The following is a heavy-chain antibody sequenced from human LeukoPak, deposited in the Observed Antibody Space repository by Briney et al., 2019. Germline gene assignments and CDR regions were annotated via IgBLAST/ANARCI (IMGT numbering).Heavy chain of an antibody. CDR3: ARTTLVKYSTSLYYYYYMDV. CDR2: INHSGST. D-gene: IGHD2-2*01. V-gene: IGHV4-34*01. J-gene: IGHJ6*03. Sequence: PSETLSLTCAVYGGSFSGYYWSWIRQPPGKGLEWIGEINHSGSTNYNPSLKSRVTISVDTSKNQFSLKLSSVTAADTAVYYCARTTLVKYSTSLYYYYYMDVWSKGTTVTVSS. CDR1: GGSFSGYY.